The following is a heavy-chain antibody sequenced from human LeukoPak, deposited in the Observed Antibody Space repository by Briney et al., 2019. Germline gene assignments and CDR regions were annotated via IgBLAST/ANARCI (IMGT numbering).Heavy chain of an antibody. J-gene: IGHJ5*02. D-gene: IGHD5-18*01. CDR3: APRGDIEHSYVYGKWFDP. CDR1: GGSFSAYY. V-gene: IGHV4-34*01. CDR2: INHSGSS. Sequence: SETLSLTCAVYGGSFSAYYWTWIRQPPGKGLEWIGEINHSGSSNYNSSLRSRVTISVDTSYKQFPLRLSSVTAADTAVYYCAPRGDIEHSYVYGKWFDPWGQGTRVTVSS.